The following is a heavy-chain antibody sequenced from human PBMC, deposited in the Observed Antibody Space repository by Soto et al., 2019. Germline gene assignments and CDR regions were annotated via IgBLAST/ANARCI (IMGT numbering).Heavy chain of an antibody. CDR1: GYTFTNYD. CDR2: ISAYNGNT. D-gene: IGHD3-22*01. V-gene: IGHV1-18*04. CDR3: ARAREATYDSSAYWPGNDY. Sequence: QVQLVQSGAEVKEPGASVKVSCKASGYTFTNYDINWVRQAPGQGLEWMGWISAYNGNTNYAQNLQGRVTMTTDISTSTAYMELRSLAPHDTAVYYCARAREATYDSSAYWPGNDYWGQGTLVTVSS. J-gene: IGHJ4*02.